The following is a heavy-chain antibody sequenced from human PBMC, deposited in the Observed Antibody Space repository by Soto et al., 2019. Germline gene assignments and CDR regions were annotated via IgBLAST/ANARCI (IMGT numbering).Heavy chain of an antibody. Sequence: SETLSLTCAVYGGSFSGYYWSWIRQPPGKGLEWIGEINHSGSTNYNPSLKSRVTISVDTSKNQFSLKLSSVTAADTAVYYCARSYSGSYEGVDYWGQGTLVTVSS. D-gene: IGHD1-26*01. CDR3: ARSYSGSYEGVDY. V-gene: IGHV4-34*01. CDR1: GGSFSGYY. CDR2: INHSGST. J-gene: IGHJ4*02.